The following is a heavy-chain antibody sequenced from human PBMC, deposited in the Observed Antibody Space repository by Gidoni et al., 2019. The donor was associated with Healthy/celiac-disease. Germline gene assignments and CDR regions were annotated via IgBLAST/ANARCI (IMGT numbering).Heavy chain of an antibody. CDR3: AKDRARYDPYYYYMDV. V-gene: IGHV3-23*01. CDR1: GFTFSSYA. CDR2: ISGSGGST. J-gene: IGHJ6*03. D-gene: IGHD3-3*01. Sequence: EVQLLESGGGLVQPGGSLRLSCAASGFTFSSYAMSWVRQAPGKGLEWVSAISGSGGSTYYADSVKGRFTISRDNSKNTLYLQMKSLRAEDTAVYYCAKDRARYDPYYYYMDVWGKGTTVTVSS.